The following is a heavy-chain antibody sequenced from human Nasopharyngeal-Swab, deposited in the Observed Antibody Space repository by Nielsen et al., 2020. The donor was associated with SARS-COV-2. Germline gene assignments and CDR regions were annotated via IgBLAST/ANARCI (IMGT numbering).Heavy chain of an antibody. CDR1: GFIFSGYG. D-gene: IGHD3-9*01. CDR3: AKDRYFAHYYFDY. CDR2: ISYDGSNK. J-gene: IGHJ4*02. V-gene: IGHV3-30*18. Sequence: GESLKISCAASGFIFSGYGMHWVRQAPGKGLEWVALISYDGSNKFYADSVKGRFTISRDNSKNTLYLQMNSLRAEDTAVYYCAKDRYFAHYYFDYWGQGTLVTASS.